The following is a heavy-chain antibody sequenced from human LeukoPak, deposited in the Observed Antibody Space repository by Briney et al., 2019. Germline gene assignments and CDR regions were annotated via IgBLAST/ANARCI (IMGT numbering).Heavy chain of an antibody. D-gene: IGHD3-3*01. Sequence: ASVKVSCKASGYTFTNYGISWVRQAPGQGLEWMGWISAYTDNTNYAQKFQGRVTLTTDTSTSTVYMELRSLRYDDTAVYYCARGSPSYDFWSGYYPIDYWGQGTLVTVSS. CDR2: ISAYTDNT. V-gene: IGHV1-18*01. CDR3: ARGSPSYDFWSGYYPIDY. CDR1: GYTFTNYG. J-gene: IGHJ4*02.